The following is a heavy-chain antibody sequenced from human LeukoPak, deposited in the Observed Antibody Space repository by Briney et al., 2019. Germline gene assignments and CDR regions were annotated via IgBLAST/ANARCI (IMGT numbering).Heavy chain of an antibody. CDR3: ARRAILTGHTDVFDI. J-gene: IGHJ3*02. CDR2: SSSNGNSI. CDR1: GFTFSSHE. D-gene: IGHD3-9*01. Sequence: PGGSLRLSCAASGFTFSSHEINWVRQAPGRGLEWVSYSSSNGNSIYYADSVKGRFTMSRDNAKNSLYLQMNSLRAEDTAVYYCARRAILTGHTDVFDIWGQGTEVTVSS. V-gene: IGHV3-48*03.